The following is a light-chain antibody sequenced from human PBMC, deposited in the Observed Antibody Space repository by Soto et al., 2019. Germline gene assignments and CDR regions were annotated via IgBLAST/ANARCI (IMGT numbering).Light chain of an antibody. Sequence: VVTQSPPTLSLSPGERATLSCRTSLSVSSYLAWYQQKPGQAPRLLIYDASNRATGIPARFTGSGSGTDFNLTISTLEPEDFAVYYCQQCGSSSTFGQGTRLEIK. CDR2: DAS. V-gene: IGKV3-11*01. CDR1: LSVSSY. CDR3: QQCGSSST. J-gene: IGKJ5*01.